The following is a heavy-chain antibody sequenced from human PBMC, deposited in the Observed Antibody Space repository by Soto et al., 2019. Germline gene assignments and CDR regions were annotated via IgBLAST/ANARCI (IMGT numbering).Heavy chain of an antibody. CDR2: ISYDGSNK. J-gene: IGHJ4*02. Sequence: GGSLRLSCAASGFTFSTYGMRWVRQAPGKGLEWVAVISYDGSNKYYPDSVKGRFTISRDNSKNTLYLQMNSLRAEDTAVYYCAKTPGYCTDGVCYSLTHWGQGTLVTVSS. V-gene: IGHV3-30*18. CDR1: GFTFSTYG. CDR3: AKTPGYCTDGVCYSLTH. D-gene: IGHD2-8*01.